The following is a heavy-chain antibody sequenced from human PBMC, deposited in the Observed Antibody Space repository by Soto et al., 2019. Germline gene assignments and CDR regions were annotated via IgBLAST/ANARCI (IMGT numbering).Heavy chain of an antibody. CDR2: ISGSGGST. Sequence: EVQLLESGGGLVQPGGSLRLSCAASGFTFSSYAMSWVRQAPGKGLEWVSAISGSGGSTYYADSVKGRFTISRDTSKITLSLQMNSLGAEDTAVHYFAKVCFLRDSGSYYSRHLNWFDPWGQGTLVTVSS. V-gene: IGHV3-23*01. D-gene: IGHD1-26*01. CDR3: AKVCFLRDSGSYYSRHLNWFDP. CDR1: GFTFSSYA. J-gene: IGHJ5*02.